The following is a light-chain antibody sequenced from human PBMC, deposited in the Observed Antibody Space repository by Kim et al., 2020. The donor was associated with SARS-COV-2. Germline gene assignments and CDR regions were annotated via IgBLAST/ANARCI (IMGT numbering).Light chain of an antibody. CDR1: SLRNYF. J-gene: IGLJ2*01. CDR3: NSRDSMGNQI. Sequence: VALGQTVRITCQGNSLRNYFASWYQQKPEQAPVTVIYGKDNRPSGIPYRFSGSSSGNTASLTITGAQAEDEADYYCNSRDSMGNQIFGGGTQLTVL. CDR2: GKD. V-gene: IGLV3-19*01.